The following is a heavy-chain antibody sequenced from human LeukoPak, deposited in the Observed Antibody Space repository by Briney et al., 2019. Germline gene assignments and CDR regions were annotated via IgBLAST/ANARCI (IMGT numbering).Heavy chain of an antibody. Sequence: PSQTLSLTCAVSGGSISSGGYSWSWIRQPPGKGLEWIGYIYHSGSTYYNTSLKSRVTISVDRSKNQFSLKLSSVTAADTAVYYCARLGPNQNYYDSSGNFDYWGQGTLVTVSS. CDR2: IYHSGST. CDR3: ARLGPNQNYYDSSGNFDY. V-gene: IGHV4-30-2*01. CDR1: GGSISSGGYS. D-gene: IGHD3-22*01. J-gene: IGHJ4*02.